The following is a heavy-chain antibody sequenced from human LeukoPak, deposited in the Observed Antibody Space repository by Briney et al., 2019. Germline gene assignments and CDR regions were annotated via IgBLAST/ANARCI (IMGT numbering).Heavy chain of an antibody. D-gene: IGHD2-2*01. V-gene: IGHV3-23*01. J-gene: IGHJ4*02. CDR2: INESGGNT. CDR1: GFTFSSYS. Sequence: PPGGSLRLSCAASGFTFSSYSMTWVRQAPGKGLEWVSVINESGGNTYYADSVKGRFTISRDNSKNTLSLQMNSLSAEDTAVYYCAKEGPEYLQAGFDYWGQGTLVTVSS. CDR3: AKEGPEYLQAGFDY.